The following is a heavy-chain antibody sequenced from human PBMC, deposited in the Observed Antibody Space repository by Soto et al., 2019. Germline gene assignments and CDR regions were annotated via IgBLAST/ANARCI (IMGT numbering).Heavy chain of an antibody. Sequence: GGSLRLSCSASGFAFSSYAMHWVRQTPGKGLEYVSAISPQGGSTYYADSVKGRFTISRDDSKNTVYLQMSSLRPDDTAVYYCVNMLIARGAFDFWGQGTLVTVSS. CDR1: GFAFSSYA. CDR3: VNMLIARGAFDF. V-gene: IGHV3-64D*06. CDR2: ISPQGGST. D-gene: IGHD2-21*01. J-gene: IGHJ4*02.